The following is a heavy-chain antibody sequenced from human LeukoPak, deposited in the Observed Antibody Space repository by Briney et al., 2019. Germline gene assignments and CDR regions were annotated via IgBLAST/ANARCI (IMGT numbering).Heavy chain of an antibody. CDR1: GGSISGYY. Sequence: NPSETLSLTCTVSGGSISGYYWSWIRQPPGKGLEWIGYIYYSGSTNYNPSLKSRVTISVDTSKNQFSLKLSSVTAADTAVYYCAREKPGYRTHYFDYWGQGTLVTVSS. J-gene: IGHJ4*02. CDR2: IYYSGST. CDR3: AREKPGYRTHYFDY. D-gene: IGHD5-18*01. V-gene: IGHV4-59*01.